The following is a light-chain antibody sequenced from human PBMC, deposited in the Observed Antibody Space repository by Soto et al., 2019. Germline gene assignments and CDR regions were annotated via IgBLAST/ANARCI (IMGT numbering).Light chain of an antibody. CDR3: AAWDDSLSGRV. J-gene: IGLJ3*02. Sequence: QSALTQPPSASGTLGQRVTISCSGSSSNIGSNYVYWYQQLPGTAPKLLIYRNNQRPSGVPDRFSGSKSGTSASLAISGLRSEDEADYYCAAWDDSLSGRVFGGGTK. V-gene: IGLV1-47*01. CDR2: RNN. CDR1: SSNIGSNY.